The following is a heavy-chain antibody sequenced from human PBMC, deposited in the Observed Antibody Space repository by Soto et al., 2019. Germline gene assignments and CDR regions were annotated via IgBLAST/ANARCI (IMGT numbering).Heavy chain of an antibody. J-gene: IGHJ6*02. CDR2: IGSNGADK. CDR1: GITFSTYA. V-gene: IGHV3-23*01. CDR3: AADYLRHNSLNGYYYSYGMDV. Sequence: GGSLRLSCAASGITFSTYAMSWVRRAPGKGLEWVSTIGSNGADKQYADFVKGRFAVSRDSSKSTLSLQMNSLRAEDTAVYYCAADYLRHNSLNGYYYSYGMDVWGQGTTVTVSS. D-gene: IGHD4-17*01.